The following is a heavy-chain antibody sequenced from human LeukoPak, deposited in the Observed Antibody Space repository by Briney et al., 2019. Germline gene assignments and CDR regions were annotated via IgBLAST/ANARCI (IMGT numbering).Heavy chain of an antibody. Sequence: GGSLRLSCAASGFTFTKYWMTWVRQAPGKGLEWVANIKQDGSEKFYVDSVKGRFTISRDNAKNSLDLQMNSLRAEDTAVYYCAKGLIGFGEFDSYYFDYWGQGTLVTASS. D-gene: IGHD3-10*01. CDR2: IKQDGSEK. CDR1: GFTFTKYW. J-gene: IGHJ4*02. V-gene: IGHV3-7*03. CDR3: AKGLIGFGEFDSYYFDY.